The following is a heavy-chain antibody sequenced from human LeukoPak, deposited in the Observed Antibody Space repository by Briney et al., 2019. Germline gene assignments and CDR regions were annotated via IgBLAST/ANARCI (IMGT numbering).Heavy chain of an antibody. J-gene: IGHJ5*02. Sequence: PSETLSLTCTVSGGSISSYYWSWIRQPPGKGLEWIGYIYYSGSTNYNPSLKSRVTMSVDTSKNQFSLKLSSVTAADTAVYYCARASDYVDYDGHSNNWFDPWGQGTLVTVSS. V-gene: IGHV4-59*12. CDR1: GGSISSYY. CDR3: ARASDYVDYDGHSNNWFDP. CDR2: IYYSGST. D-gene: IGHD4-17*01.